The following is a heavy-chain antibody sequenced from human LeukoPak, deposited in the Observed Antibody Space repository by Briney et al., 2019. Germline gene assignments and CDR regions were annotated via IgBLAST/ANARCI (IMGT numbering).Heavy chain of an antibody. V-gene: IGHV4-59*11. CDR1: GDSFSSHY. J-gene: IGHJ3*02. D-gene: IGHD4-17*01. CDR3: ARDLVTVTKGFDI. Sequence: PSETLSLTCAVSGDSFSSHYWTWIRQPPGRGLEWIGYISYIGTTNYNPSLKSRVTISIDTSKNQFSLKLSSVTTAETAVYYCARDLVTVTKGFDIWGLGTMVSVSS. CDR2: ISYIGTT.